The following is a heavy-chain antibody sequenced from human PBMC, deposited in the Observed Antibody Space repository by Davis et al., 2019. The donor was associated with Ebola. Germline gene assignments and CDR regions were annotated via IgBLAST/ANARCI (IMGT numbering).Heavy chain of an antibody. J-gene: IGHJ6*04. CDR3: ARGVTDILTGFVDV. D-gene: IGHD3-9*01. CDR2: IYYSGST. V-gene: IGHV4-59*01. CDR1: GGSISSYY. Sequence: MPSETLSLTCTVPGGSISSYYWSWIRQPPGKGLEWIGYIYYSGSTNYNPSLKSRVTISVDTSKNQFSLKLSSVTAADTAVYYCARGVTDILTGFVDVWGKGTTVTVSS.